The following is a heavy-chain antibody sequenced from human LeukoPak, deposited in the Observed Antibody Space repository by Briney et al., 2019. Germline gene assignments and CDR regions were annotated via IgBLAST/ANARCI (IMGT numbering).Heavy chain of an antibody. D-gene: IGHD5-12*01. V-gene: IGHV4-39*01. CDR1: GGSISSSSYY. Sequence: PSETLSLTCTVSGGSISSSSYYWGWLRQPPGKGLEWIGSIYYSGSTYYNPSLKSRVTISVDTSKNQFSLKLSSVTAADTAMHYCAKSNGYGLIDYWGQGTLVTVSS. CDR3: AKSNGYGLIDY. CDR2: IYYSGST. J-gene: IGHJ4*02.